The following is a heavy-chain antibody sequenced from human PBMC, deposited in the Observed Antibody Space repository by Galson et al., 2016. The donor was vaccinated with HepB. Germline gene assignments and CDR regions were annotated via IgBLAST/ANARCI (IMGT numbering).Heavy chain of an antibody. CDR3: VKQIDRGTLER. D-gene: IGHD3-10*01. CDR2: INGVGYGSTT. CDR1: GFTFGTYA. Sequence: SLRLSCAASGFTFGTYAMSWVRQAPGKGLEWLSGINGVGYGSTTYYIESVKGRFTIPTDISKNTLSLQMSSLRAEDTAVYYCVKQIDRGTLERWGQGTLVTVSS. J-gene: IGHJ4*02. V-gene: IGHV3-23*01.